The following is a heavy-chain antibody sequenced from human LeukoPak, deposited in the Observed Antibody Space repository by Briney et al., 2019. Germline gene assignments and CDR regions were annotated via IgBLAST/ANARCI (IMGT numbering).Heavy chain of an antibody. CDR3: ARVDPAEALHY. Sequence: SETLSLTCTVSVGSISSSSYYWGWIRQPPGKGLEWIGSIYYSGSTYDNPSLKRRVTISVDTSKNPFSVSPISVPAADTAVYYCARVDPAEALHYWGQGTLVTVSS. CDR1: VGSISSSSYY. CDR2: IYYSGST. J-gene: IGHJ4*02. V-gene: IGHV4-39*07. D-gene: IGHD1-14*01.